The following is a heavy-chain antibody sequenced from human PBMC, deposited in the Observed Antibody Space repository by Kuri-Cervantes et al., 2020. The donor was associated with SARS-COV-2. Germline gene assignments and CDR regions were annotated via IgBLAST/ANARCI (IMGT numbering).Heavy chain of an antibody. Sequence: SVKVSCKASGGTFSSYAISWVRQAPGQGLEWMGGIIPIFGTANYAQKSQGRVTITADESTSTAYMELSSLRSEDTAVYYYARVEEYGDSYYYYYGMDVWGQGTTVTVSS. CDR1: GGTFSSYA. D-gene: IGHD4-17*01. V-gene: IGHV1-69*13. J-gene: IGHJ6*02. CDR3: ARVEEYGDSYYYYYGMDV. CDR2: IIPIFGTA.